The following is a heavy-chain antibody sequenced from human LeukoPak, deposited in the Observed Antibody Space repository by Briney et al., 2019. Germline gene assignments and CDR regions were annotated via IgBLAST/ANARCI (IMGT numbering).Heavy chain of an antibody. CDR2: ISAYNGNT. D-gene: IGHD4/OR15-4a*01. V-gene: IGHV1-18*04. Sequence: GASVTVSCTASGYTFTSYGISWVRQVPGQRLEWLGWISAYNGNTNYAQNLQGRVTMTTDTSTSTAYMELRSLRSDDTAVYYCARDFIGANYYYAMDVWRKGTTVTVSS. CDR1: GYTFTSYG. J-gene: IGHJ6*04. CDR3: ARDFIGANYYYAMDV.